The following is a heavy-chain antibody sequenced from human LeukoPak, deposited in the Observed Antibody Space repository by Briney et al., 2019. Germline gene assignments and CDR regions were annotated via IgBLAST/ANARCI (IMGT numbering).Heavy chain of an antibody. V-gene: IGHV3-7*05. D-gene: IGHD6-13*01. Sequence: GGSLRLSCAAHGFTFSSYWMSWVRQAPGKGLEWVANIKQDGSEKYYVDSVKGRLTISRDNAQNSLYLQMNSLRTEDTAVYYCARDGVYSRYFFEYWGQGSLVTVSS. CDR3: ARDGVYSRYFFEY. CDR2: IKQDGSEK. CDR1: GFTFSSYW. J-gene: IGHJ4*02.